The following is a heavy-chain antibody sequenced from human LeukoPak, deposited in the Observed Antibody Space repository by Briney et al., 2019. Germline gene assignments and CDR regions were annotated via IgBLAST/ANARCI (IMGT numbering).Heavy chain of an antibody. CDR2: IIPIFGTA. D-gene: IGHD2-21*01. Sequence: ASVTVSCEASGGTFSSYAISWVRQAPGQGLEWMGGIIPIFGTANYAQKFQGRVTITADESTSTAYMELSSLRSEDTAVYYCAREGAHIQAIDYWGQGTLVTVSS. CDR1: GGTFSSYA. CDR3: AREGAHIQAIDY. J-gene: IGHJ4*02. V-gene: IGHV1-69*13.